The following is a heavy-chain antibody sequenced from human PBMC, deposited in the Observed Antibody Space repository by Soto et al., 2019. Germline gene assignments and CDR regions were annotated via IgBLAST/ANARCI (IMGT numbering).Heavy chain of an antibody. CDR2: ISYEGSNK. CDR3: ARGGNYDILTGD. Sequence: QVQLVESGGGVVQPGRSLRLSCAASGFTFSSYAMHWVRQAPGKGLEWVAVISYEGSNKYYADSVKGRFTISRDNSKNTLYLQMNSLRAEDTAVYYCARGGNYDILTGDWGQGTLVTVSS. V-gene: IGHV3-30-3*01. J-gene: IGHJ4*02. CDR1: GFTFSSYA. D-gene: IGHD3-9*01.